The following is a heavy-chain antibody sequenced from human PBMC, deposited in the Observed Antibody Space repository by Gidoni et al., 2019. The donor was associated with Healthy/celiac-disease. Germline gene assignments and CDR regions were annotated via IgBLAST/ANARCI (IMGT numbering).Heavy chain of an antibody. CDR1: GGTFSSYA. Sequence: QVQLVQSGAEVKKPGSSVKVSCKASGGTFSSYAISWVRQAPGQGLEWMGGIIPIFGTANYAQKFQGRVTITAYESTSTAYMELSSLRSEDTAVYYCARDGEGNLNRKNWFDPWGQGTLVTVSS. J-gene: IGHJ5*02. CDR2: IIPIFGTA. V-gene: IGHV1-69*01. CDR3: ARDGEGNLNRKNWFDP. D-gene: IGHD3-10*01.